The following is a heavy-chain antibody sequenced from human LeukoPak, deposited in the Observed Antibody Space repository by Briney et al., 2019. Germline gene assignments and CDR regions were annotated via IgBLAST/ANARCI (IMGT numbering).Heavy chain of an antibody. CDR2: ISHDGSNK. V-gene: IGHV3-30*04. J-gene: IGHJ3*02. CDR3: ARDRYSGSYYKGYAFDI. D-gene: IGHD1-26*01. CDR1: GFTFSSYA. Sequence: GRSLRLSCAASGFTFSSYAMHWVRQAPGKGLEWVAVISHDGSNKYYADSVKGRFTISRDNSKNTLYLQMNSLRAEDTAVYYCARDRYSGSYYKGYAFDIWGQGTMVTVSS.